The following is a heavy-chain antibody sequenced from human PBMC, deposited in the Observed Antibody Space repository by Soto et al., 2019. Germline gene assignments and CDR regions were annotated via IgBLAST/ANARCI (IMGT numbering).Heavy chain of an antibody. CDR1: GFTFSSYA. V-gene: IGHV3-30-3*01. CDR2: ISYDGSNK. D-gene: IGHD2-2*01. J-gene: IGHJ4*02. CDR3: ARVGALYQLLFFLDY. Sequence: QVQLVESGGGVVQPGRSLRLSCAASGFTFSSYAMHWVRQAPGKGLEWVAVISYDGSNKYYADSVKGRFTISRDNSKNTLYLQMNSLRAEDTAVYYCARVGALYQLLFFLDYWSQGTLVTVSS.